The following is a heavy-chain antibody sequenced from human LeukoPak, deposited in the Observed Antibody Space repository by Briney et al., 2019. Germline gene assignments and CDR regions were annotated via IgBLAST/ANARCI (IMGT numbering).Heavy chain of an antibody. D-gene: IGHD5-12*01. CDR1: GDSVSSNSAT. Sequence: QTLSLTCAISGDSVSSNSATWNWIRQSPSRGLEWQGRTYYRSKWYNDYAISVKSRITINPDTSKNQFSLYLSSVTPEDTAVYYCASERILSGYDSLDYWGQGTLVTVSS. CDR2: TYYRSKWYN. V-gene: IGHV6-1*01. J-gene: IGHJ4*02. CDR3: ASERILSGYDSLDY.